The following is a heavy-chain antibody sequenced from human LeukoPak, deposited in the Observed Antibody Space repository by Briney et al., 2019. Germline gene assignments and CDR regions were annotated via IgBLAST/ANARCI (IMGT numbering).Heavy chain of an antibody. CDR2: ISYDGRDK. CDR3: ARDKDLYANYYFDY. V-gene: IGHV3-30*04. J-gene: IGHJ4*02. Sequence: PGGSLRLSCAASGFTFSGYALHWVRQAPGKGLECLAVISYDGRDKHFADSVKGRFTISRDNSKNTLFLQMNSLRAEDTAVYYCARDKDLYANYYFDYWGQGTLVTVSS. D-gene: IGHD5/OR15-5a*01. CDR1: GFTFSGYA.